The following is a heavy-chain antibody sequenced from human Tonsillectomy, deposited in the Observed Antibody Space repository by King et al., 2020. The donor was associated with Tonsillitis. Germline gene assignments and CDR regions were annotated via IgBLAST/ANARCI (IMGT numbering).Heavy chain of an antibody. D-gene: IGHD6-19*01. CDR1: GFTFSGSA. CDR3: TTSGRVYSSGWAFDY. Sequence: VQLVESGGGLVQPGGSLKLSCAASGFTFSGSAMHWVRQASGKGLEWVGRIRSKANSYATAYAASVKGRFTISRDDSKNTAYLQMNSLKTEDTAVYYCTTSGRVYSSGWAFDYWGQGTLVTVSS. CDR2: IRSKANSYAT. V-gene: IGHV3-73*01. J-gene: IGHJ4*02.